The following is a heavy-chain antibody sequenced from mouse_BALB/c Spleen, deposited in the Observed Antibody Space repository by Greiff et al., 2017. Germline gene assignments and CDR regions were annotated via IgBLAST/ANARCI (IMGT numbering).Heavy chain of an antibody. J-gene: IGHJ4*01. CDR1: EYEFPSHD. Sequence: EVHLVESGGGLVQPGESLKLSCESNEYEFPSHDMSWVRKTPEKRLELVAAINSDGGSTYYPDTMERRFIISRDNTKKTLYLQMSSLRSEDTALYYCANGNYGRYAMDYWGQGTSVTVSS. D-gene: IGHD2-1*01. V-gene: IGHV5-2*01. CDR3: ANGNYGRYAMDY. CDR2: INSDGGST.